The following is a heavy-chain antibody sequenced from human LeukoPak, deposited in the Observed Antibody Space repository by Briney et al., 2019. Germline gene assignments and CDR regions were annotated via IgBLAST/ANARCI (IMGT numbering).Heavy chain of an antibody. Sequence: AGGSLRLSCAASGFTFSSYALSWVLQAPGKGLECVSAISGSGGSTYSADSLKGRFTISRDNSKNTLYLQINSLRADDTAVFYCARGGLGSAFDNWGQGTLVTVSS. J-gene: IGHJ4*02. CDR1: GFTFSSYA. V-gene: IGHV3-23*01. D-gene: IGHD6-19*01. CDR2: ISGSGGST. CDR3: ARGGLGSAFDN.